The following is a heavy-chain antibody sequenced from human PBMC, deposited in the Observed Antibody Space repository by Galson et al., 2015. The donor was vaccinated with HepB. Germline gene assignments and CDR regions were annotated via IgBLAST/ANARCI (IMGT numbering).Heavy chain of an antibody. CDR3: ARVPIYYDSRLGFDP. V-gene: IGHV1-8*01. CDR2: MNPNSGNA. D-gene: IGHD3-22*01. J-gene: IGHJ5*02. Sequence: SVKVSCKASGYSFANFDINWVRQATGQGLEWIGWMNPNSGNAGNAQMFQGRVTMTRNTSLSAAYMELSSLRSEDTAVYYCARVPIYYDSRLGFDPWGQGTLATVSS. CDR1: GYSFANFD.